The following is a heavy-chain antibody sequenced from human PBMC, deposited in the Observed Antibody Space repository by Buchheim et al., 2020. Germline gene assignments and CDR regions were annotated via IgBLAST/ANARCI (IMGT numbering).Heavy chain of an antibody. Sequence: QLQLQESGPGLVKPSETLSLTCTVSGGSISSSSYYWGWIRQPPGKGLEWIGSIYYSGSTYYNPSLKSRVTISVDTSQNQFSLKLSTVTAAESAAYYCARHNTGYCSSTSCLNWFDPWGQGTL. D-gene: IGHD2-2*01. J-gene: IGHJ5*02. V-gene: IGHV4-39*01. CDR2: IYYSGST. CDR3: ARHNTGYCSSTSCLNWFDP. CDR1: GGSISSSSYY.